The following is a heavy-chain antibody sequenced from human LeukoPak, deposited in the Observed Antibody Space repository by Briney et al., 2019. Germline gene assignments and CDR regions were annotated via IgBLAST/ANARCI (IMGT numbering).Heavy chain of an antibody. D-gene: IGHD3-10*01. CDR1: GGSISSYY. V-gene: IGHV4-4*07. CDR2: IYTSGST. Sequence: PSETLSLTCTVSGGSISSYYWSWIRQPAGKGLEWIGRIYTSGSTNYNPSLKSRVTISVDTSKNQFSLKLSSVTAADTAVYYCARDRSVRGVIRNYYYYYMDVWGKGTTVTISS. J-gene: IGHJ6*03. CDR3: ARDRSVRGVIRNYYYYYMDV.